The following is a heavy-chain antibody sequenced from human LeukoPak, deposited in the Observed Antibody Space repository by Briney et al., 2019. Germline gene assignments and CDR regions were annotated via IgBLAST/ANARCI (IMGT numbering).Heavy chain of an antibody. CDR1: GYTFTGYY. CDR2: INPNSGGT. CDR3: AREKESTVVTPGMRY. Sequence: VASVKVSCKASGYTFTGYYMHWVRQAPGQGLEWMGWINPNSGGTNYAQKFQGRVTMTRDTSISTAYMELSRLRSDDTAVYYCAREKESTVVTPGMRYWGQGTLVTVSS. J-gene: IGHJ4*02. D-gene: IGHD4-23*01. V-gene: IGHV1-2*02.